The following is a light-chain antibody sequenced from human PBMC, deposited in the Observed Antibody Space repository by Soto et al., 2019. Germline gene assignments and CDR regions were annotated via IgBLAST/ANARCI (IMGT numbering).Light chain of an antibody. Sequence: EIVLTQSPGTLSLSPGERATLSCRASQSVDSSFVAWFQQKPGQAPRLLIYGASSRATGIPDRFSGSGSGTDFTLTIRRLEPEDFAVYYCQQYGTSPWTFGQGTKVDIK. J-gene: IGKJ1*01. CDR1: QSVDSSF. CDR2: GAS. CDR3: QQYGTSPWT. V-gene: IGKV3-20*01.